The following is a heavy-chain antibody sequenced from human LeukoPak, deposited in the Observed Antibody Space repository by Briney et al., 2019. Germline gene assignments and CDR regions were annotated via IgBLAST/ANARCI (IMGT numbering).Heavy chain of an antibody. V-gene: IGHV3-30*02. CDR2: IWYDGSNK. D-gene: IGHD3-10*02. CDR3: AKDGTMSLYGLDY. Sequence: GGSLRLSCAASGFTFSSYGMHWVRQAPGKGLEWVAVIWYDGSNKYYADSVKGRFTISRDNSKNTLYLQVNSLRAEDTAVYYCAKDGTMSLYGLDYWGQGTLVTVSS. CDR1: GFTFSSYG. J-gene: IGHJ4*02.